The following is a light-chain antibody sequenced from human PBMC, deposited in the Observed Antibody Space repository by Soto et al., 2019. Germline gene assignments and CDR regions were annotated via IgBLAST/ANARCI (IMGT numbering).Light chain of an antibody. CDR1: QGISSY. V-gene: IGKV1-9*01. CDR2: AAS. Sequence: IQLTQSPSSLSASVGDRVTITYRASQGISSYLAWYQQKPGKAPKLMIYAASTLQSGVPSRFSGSGSGTDFTLTISSLQPEDFSAYYCQQLNSYPRGFFGPGTKVDIK. CDR3: QQLNSYPRGF. J-gene: IGKJ3*01.